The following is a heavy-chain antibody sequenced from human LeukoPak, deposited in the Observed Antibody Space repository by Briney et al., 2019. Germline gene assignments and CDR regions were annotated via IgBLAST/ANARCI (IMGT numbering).Heavy chain of an antibody. J-gene: IGHJ4*02. CDR1: GGSISSYY. CDR2: IYYSGST. CDR3: ARRANWGFFDY. V-gene: IGHV4-59*01. Sequence: PSETLSLTCTASGGSISSYYWNWIRQPPGKGLEWIGYIYYSGSTNYNPSLKSRVTISVDTSKNQFSLKLSSVTAADTAVYHCARRANWGFFDYWGQGILVTVSS. D-gene: IGHD7-27*01.